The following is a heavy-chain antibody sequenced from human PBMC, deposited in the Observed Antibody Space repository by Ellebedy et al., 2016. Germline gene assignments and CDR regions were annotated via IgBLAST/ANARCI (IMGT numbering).Heavy chain of an antibody. CDR1: GFAFSDYA. Sequence: GGSLRLSXAASGFAFSDYAMNWVRQAPGKGLEWVSYISGRSNAIYYVDSVKGRFTISRDNAKNSVYLQMNSLRADDTAVYYCAKDLPNWANDHWGQGVLVTVSS. V-gene: IGHV3-48*04. D-gene: IGHD7-27*01. CDR2: ISGRSNAI. CDR3: AKDLPNWANDH. J-gene: IGHJ4*02.